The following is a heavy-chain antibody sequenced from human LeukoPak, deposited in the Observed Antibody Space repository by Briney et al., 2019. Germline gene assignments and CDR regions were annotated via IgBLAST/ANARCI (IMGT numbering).Heavy chain of an antibody. D-gene: IGHD3-10*01. CDR3: ARAKGASFYYYGSGSYPLPNWFDP. CDR2: INPNSGGT. V-gene: IGHV1-2*02. CDR1: GYIFTGYY. Sequence: ASVKVSCKASGYIFTGYYMHWVRQAPGQGLEWMGWINPNSGGTNYAQKFQGRVTMTRDTSISTAYMELSRLRSDDTAVYYCARAKGASFYYYGSGSYPLPNWFDPWGQGTLVTVSS. J-gene: IGHJ5*02.